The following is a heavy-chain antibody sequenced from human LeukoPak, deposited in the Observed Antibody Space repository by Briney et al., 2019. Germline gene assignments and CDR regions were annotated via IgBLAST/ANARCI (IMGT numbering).Heavy chain of an antibody. CDR3: ARHNSIYNWFDP. CDR1: GYSFATSW. Sequence: GESLRISCKGSGYSFATSWIGWVRQMPGKGLEWMGIIYPRDSDTRYSPSFQGQVIMSVDQSINTAYLQWSSLKASDTAMYYCARHNSIYNWFDPWGQGTLVTVSS. CDR2: IYPRDSDT. J-gene: IGHJ5*02. V-gene: IGHV5-51*01. D-gene: IGHD2/OR15-2a*01.